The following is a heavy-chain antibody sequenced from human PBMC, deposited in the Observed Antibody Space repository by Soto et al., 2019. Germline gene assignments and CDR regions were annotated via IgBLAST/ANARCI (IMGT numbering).Heavy chain of an antibody. CDR2: IYYSGST. CDR3: ARVAMVRGVINYYYYMDV. CDR1: GGSISSYY. Sequence: SETLSLTSTVSGGSISSYYWSWIRQPPGKGLEWIGYIYYSGSTNYNPSLKSRVTISVDTSKNQFSLKLSSVTAADTAVYYCARVAMVRGVINYYYYMDVWGEGTTVTVSS. D-gene: IGHD3-10*01. J-gene: IGHJ6*03. V-gene: IGHV4-59*01.